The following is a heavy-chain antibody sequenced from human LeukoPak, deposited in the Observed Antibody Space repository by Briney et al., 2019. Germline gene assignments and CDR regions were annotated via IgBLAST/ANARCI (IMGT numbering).Heavy chain of an antibody. J-gene: IGHJ4*02. CDR1: GGSISSSSYY. V-gene: IGHV4-39*01. CDR2: IYYSGST. Sequence: SETLSLTCTVSGGSISSSSYYWGWIRQPPGKGREWIGSIYYSGSTYYNPSLKSRGTISVDTSRNQFSLKLSSVTAADTAVYYCARHPTFYYFASWGQGTLVTVSS. D-gene: IGHD3-16*01. CDR3: ARHPTFYYFAS.